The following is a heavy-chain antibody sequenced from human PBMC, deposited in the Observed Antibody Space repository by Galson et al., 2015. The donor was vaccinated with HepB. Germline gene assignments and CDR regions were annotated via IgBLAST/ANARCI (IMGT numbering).Heavy chain of an antibody. V-gene: IGHV3-48*03. J-gene: IGHJ5*02. CDR1: GFTFSSYN. CDR2: ISATGTTI. D-gene: IGHD3-3*01. CDR3: VREAVAIFGVGNRFDP. Sequence: SLRLSCAASGFTFSSYNMNWVRQAPGKGLEWISFISATGTTIYYADSVKDRFTISRDNAKTPLYLQMDSLGAEDTALYYCVREAVAIFGVGNRFDPWGKGTLVTVSS.